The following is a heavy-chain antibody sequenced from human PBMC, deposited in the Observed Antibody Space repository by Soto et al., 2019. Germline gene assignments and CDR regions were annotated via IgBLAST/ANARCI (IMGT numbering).Heavy chain of an antibody. Sequence: QVQLVESGGGLVKPGGSLRLSCAASEFTFSDYYMSWIRQAPGKGLEWVSYITSSSSDTNYADSVKGRFTISRDNAKNALYLQMNSLRVEDTAVYYCATAAIGYCSGGRYNASPNPEVYWGQGTLVIVSS. J-gene: IGHJ4*02. CDR2: ITSSSSDT. D-gene: IGHD2-15*01. CDR3: ATAAIGYCSGGRYNASPNPEVY. CDR1: EFTFSDYY. V-gene: IGHV3-11*05.